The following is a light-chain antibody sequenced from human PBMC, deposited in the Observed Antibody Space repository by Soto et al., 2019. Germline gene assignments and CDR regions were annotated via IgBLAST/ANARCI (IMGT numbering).Light chain of an antibody. CDR2: DAS. CDR1: QDVSIF. V-gene: IGKV3-11*02. Sequence: EILLAQSPATLSLSPGERATLSCKASQDVSIFLAWYQQKPGQAPRLLIHDASNRATGVPARFSGSGSGRDFTLTISSLQPEDFATYFCQQANSFKLTFGGGTKVEIK. J-gene: IGKJ4*01. CDR3: QQANSFKLT.